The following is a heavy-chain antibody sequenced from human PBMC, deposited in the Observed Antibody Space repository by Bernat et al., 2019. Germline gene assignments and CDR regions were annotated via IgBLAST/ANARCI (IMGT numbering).Heavy chain of an antibody. J-gene: IGHJ3*02. Sequence: QVQLVESGGGVVQPGRSLRLSCAASGFIFSNYAIHWVRQAPGKGLEWVAVIFYDGSNRHYADSVKGRFTISRDNSKNTLYLQMNTLEAEDTAVYYCARDRYSGYGGYDVFDIWGQGTMVTVSS. D-gene: IGHD5-12*01. CDR3: ARDRYSGYGGYDVFDI. CDR2: IFYDGSNR. V-gene: IGHV3-30*01. CDR1: GFIFSNYA.